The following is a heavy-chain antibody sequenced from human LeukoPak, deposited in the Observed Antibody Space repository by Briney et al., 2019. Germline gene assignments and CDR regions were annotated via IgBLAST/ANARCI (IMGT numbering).Heavy chain of an antibody. CDR2: INPNSGGT. CDR3: ARGAQVVLWLDGNLDY. Sequence: GASVKVSCKASGYTFTGYYIHWVRQAPGQGLEWMGWINPNSGGTNYAQKFQGRVTMTRDTSISTAYMELSRLRSDDTAVYYCARGAQVVLWLDGNLDYWGQGTLVTVSS. D-gene: IGHD3-10*01. J-gene: IGHJ4*02. V-gene: IGHV1-2*02. CDR1: GYTFTGYY.